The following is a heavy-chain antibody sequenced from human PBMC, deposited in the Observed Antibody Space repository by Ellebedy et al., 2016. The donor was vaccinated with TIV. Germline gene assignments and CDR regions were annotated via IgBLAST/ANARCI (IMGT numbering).Heavy chain of an antibody. V-gene: IGHV3-33*01. CDR2: IWYDGRNE. J-gene: IGHJ4*02. CDR1: GFRFNSYG. D-gene: IGHD3-10*01. Sequence: GESLKISCDASGFRFNSYGMQWVRQAPGKGLEVVAAIWYDGRNENYAESVKGRFTIARDNSKNTLYLQMNDLRADDTAVYYCARVLLLHGSSPPDYWGQGTLVIVSS. CDR3: ARVLLLHGSSPPDY.